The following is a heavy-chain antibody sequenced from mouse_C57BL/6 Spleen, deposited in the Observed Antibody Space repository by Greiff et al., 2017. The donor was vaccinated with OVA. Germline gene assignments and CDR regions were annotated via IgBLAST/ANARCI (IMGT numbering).Heavy chain of an antibody. J-gene: IGHJ4*01. CDR1: GYAFSSSW. V-gene: IGHV1-82*01. CDR3: ARFYYGSPPYAMDY. Sequence: VQLQQSGPELVKPGASVKISCKASGYAFSSSWMNWVKQRPGKGLEWIGRIYPGDGDTNYNGKFQGKATLTADKSSSTAYMQLSSLTSEDSAVYFCARFYYGSPPYAMDYWGQGTSVTVSS. CDR2: IYPGDGDT. D-gene: IGHD1-1*01.